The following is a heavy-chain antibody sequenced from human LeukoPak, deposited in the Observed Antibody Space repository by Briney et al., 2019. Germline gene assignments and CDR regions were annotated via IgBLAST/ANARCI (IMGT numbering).Heavy chain of an antibody. CDR2: IYTSGST. D-gene: IGHD2-2*01. V-gene: IGHV4-59*10. J-gene: IGHJ6*03. CDR1: GGSFSSYY. Sequence: SETLSLTCAVYGGSFSSYYWSWIRQPAGKGLEWIGRIYTSGSTNYNPSLKSRDTMSVDTSKNQFSLKLSSVTAADTAVYYCARGHCSSTSCPHYYYYMDVWGKGTTVSVSS. CDR3: ARGHCSSTSCPHYYYYMDV.